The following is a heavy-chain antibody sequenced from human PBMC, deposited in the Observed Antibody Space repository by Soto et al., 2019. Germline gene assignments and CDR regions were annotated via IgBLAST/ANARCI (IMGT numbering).Heavy chain of an antibody. D-gene: IGHD6-19*01. J-gene: IGHJ4*02. CDR2: ISHDATNK. V-gene: IGHV3-30*04. Sequence: QVQLVESGGGVAQPGRSLRLSCVVSGFSLTDSVLHWVRQAPDKGLEWVALISHDATNKQYGDSVKGRFTISRDTSENTVYLERSSLRAEDTSVYYGAREGCSSGRAGGFDYWGQGTLVTVSS. CDR1: GFSLTDSV. CDR3: AREGCSSGRAGGFDY.